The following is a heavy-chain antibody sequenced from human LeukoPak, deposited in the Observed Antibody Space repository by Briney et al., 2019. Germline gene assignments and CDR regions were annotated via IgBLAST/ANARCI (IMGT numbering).Heavy chain of an antibody. CDR3: ARGRIVVVPAAPISYYFDY. CDR2: IWYDGSNK. Sequence: GRSLRLSCAASGFTFSSYGMHWVRQAPGKGLEWVAVIWYDGSNKYYADSVKGRFTISRDNSKNTLYLQMNSLRAEDTAVYYCARGRIVVVPAAPISYYFDYWGQGTLVTVS. V-gene: IGHV3-33*01. D-gene: IGHD2-2*01. J-gene: IGHJ4*02. CDR1: GFTFSSYG.